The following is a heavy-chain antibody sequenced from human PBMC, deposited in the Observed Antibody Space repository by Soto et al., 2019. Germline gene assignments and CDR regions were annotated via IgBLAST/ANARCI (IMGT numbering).Heavy chain of an antibody. CDR2: INAGNGNT. CDR1: GYTFTSYA. J-gene: IGHJ5*02. CDR3: ARLWFGELMRSYNWFDP. Sequence: ASVKVSCKASGYTFTSYAMHWVRQAPGQRLEWMGWINAGNGNTKYSQKFQGRVTITRDTSASTAYMELSSLRSEDTAVYYCARLWFGELMRSYNWFDPWGQGTLVTV. D-gene: IGHD3-10*01. V-gene: IGHV1-3*01.